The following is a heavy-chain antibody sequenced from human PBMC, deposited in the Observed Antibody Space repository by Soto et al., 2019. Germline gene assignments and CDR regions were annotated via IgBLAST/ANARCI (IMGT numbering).Heavy chain of an antibody. J-gene: IGHJ6*03. CDR2: IWSDGSNQ. Sequence: QVQLVESGGGGVQPGGSLRLSCAASAFTFSRHGMHWVRQGPGKGLQRVGVIWSDGSNQRYAESVKGRFTISRDNSKNTLYLQMKSLRAEDTAVYYCARERTFGENNHNYMDVWGTGITVTVSS. D-gene: IGHD3-10*01. V-gene: IGHV3-33*01. CDR3: ARERTFGENNHNYMDV. CDR1: AFTFSRHG.